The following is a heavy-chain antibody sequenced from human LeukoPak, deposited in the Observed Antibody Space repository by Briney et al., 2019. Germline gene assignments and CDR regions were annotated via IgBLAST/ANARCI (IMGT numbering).Heavy chain of an antibody. V-gene: IGHV3-30*12. CDR1: GLTFSSYG. CDR2: ISFDGSNK. CDR3: ATAYHYATAD. Sequence: PGGSLRLSCAASGLTFSSYGMHWVRQAPGKGLEWVAVISFDGSNKYYADSVKGRFTISRDNSKNTLYLQMNSLRAEDTAVYYCATAYHYATADWGQGTLVTVSS. D-gene: IGHD3-22*01. J-gene: IGHJ4*02.